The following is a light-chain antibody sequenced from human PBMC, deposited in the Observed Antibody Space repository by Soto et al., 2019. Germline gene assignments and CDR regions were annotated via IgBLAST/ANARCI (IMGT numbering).Light chain of an antibody. Sequence: EIVLTQSPGTLSLSPGQRATLSCRASQSFSRTYLAWFQQKPGQPPRLLIYGTSSRATGIPARFSGGGSGTDFTLTISRLEPEDFAVYYCQHYGSSPPWTFGQGTKVEVK. CDR2: GTS. J-gene: IGKJ1*01. CDR3: QHYGSSPPWT. V-gene: IGKV3-20*01. CDR1: QSFSRTY.